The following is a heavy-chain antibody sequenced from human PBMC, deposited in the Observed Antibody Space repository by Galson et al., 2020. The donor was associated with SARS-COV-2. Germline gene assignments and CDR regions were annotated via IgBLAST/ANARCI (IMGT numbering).Heavy chain of an antibody. D-gene: IGHD3-10*01. J-gene: IGHJ4*02. CDR1: GFSLSTSGVG. CDR2: IYWDDG. V-gene: IGHV2-5*02. Sequence: SGPTLVKPTQTFTLTCTFSGFSLSTSGVGVGWIRQPPGKALEWLALIYWDDGRYSPSLKSRLTITKDTSKNQVVLTMTNMDPVDTATYYCAHRGITMVQAYFDYWGQGTLVTVSS. CDR3: AHRGITMVQAYFDY.